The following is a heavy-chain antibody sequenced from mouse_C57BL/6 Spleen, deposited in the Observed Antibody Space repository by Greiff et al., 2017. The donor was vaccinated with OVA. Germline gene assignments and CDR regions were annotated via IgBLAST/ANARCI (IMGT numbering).Heavy chain of an antibody. CDR1: GYTFTTYP. V-gene: IGHV1-47*01. Sequence: VKLMESGAELVKPGASVKMSCKASGYTFTTYPIEWMKQNHGKSLEWIGNFHPYNDDTKYNEKFKGKATLTVEKSSSTVYLELSRLTSDDSAVYYCARRGFRDYAMDYWGQGTSVTVSS. J-gene: IGHJ4*01. D-gene: IGHD3-1*01. CDR3: ARRGFRDYAMDY. CDR2: FHPYNDDT.